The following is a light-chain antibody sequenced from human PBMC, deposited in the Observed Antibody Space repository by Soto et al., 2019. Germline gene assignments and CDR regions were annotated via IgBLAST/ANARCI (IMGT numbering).Light chain of an antibody. J-gene: IGKJ1*01. CDR3: QQYDKWPPT. Sequence: EIVVTQSPATLSLSPVEIATLSFMASQSVSSYLAWYQQKPGQAPRFLIYGASTRATGIPVRFSGSGSGTEFTLTISSLQSEDFAVYYCQQYDKWPPTFGQGTKVDI. CDR2: GAS. CDR1: QSVSSY. V-gene: IGKV3-15*01.